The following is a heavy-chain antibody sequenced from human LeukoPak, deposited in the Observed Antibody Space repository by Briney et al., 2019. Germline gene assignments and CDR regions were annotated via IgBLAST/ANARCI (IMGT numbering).Heavy chain of an antibody. CDR1: GYSFTSHW. CDR2: IYPGDSHN. Sequence: GESLKISCKGSGYSFTSHWIGWVRQMHGKGLEWMGIIYPGDSHNTYRPSFQGQVTISADKSINTAYLQWSSLKASDTAMYYCARGYGSGSYAYFDYWGQGTLVTVSS. J-gene: IGHJ4*02. CDR3: ARGYGSGSYAYFDY. V-gene: IGHV5-51*01. D-gene: IGHD3-10*01.